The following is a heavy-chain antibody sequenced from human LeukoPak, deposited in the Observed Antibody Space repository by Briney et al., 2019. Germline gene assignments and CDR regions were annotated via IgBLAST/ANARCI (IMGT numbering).Heavy chain of an antibody. CDR3: ATPREGYSGYDFFDY. D-gene: IGHD5-12*01. J-gene: IGHJ4*02. CDR1: GFTFSSYW. CDR2: IKQDGSEK. Sequence: RPEGSLRLSCAASGFTFSSYWMSWVRQAPGKGLEWVANIKQDGSEKYYVDSVKGRFTISRDNAKNSLYLQMNSLRAEDTAVYYCATPREGYSGYDFFDYWGQGTLVTVSS. V-gene: IGHV3-7*03.